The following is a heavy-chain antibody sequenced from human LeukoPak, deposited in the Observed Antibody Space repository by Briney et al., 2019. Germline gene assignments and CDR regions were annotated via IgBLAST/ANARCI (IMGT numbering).Heavy chain of an antibody. CDR2: FDPEDGET. D-gene: IGHD5-12*01. CDR1: GYTLTELS. CDR3: ATTSYSGYDHEYYFDY. V-gene: IGHV1-24*01. J-gene: IGHJ4*02. Sequence: ASVKVSCKVSGYTLTELSIHWGRQAPGKGLEWMGGFDPEDGETIYAQKFQGRVTMTEDTSTDTAYMELSSLRSEDTAVYYCATTSYSGYDHEYYFDYWGQGTLVTVSS.